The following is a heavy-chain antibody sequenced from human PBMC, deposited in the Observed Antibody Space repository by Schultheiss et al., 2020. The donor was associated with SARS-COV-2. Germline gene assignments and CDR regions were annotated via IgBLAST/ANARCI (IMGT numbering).Heavy chain of an antibody. J-gene: IGHJ5*02. Sequence: SETLSLTCTVSGGSISSGGYYWSWIRQHPGKGLEWIGYIYYSGSTNYNPSLKSRVTISVDTSKNQFSLKLSSVTAADTAVYYCARDSGYGVWFDPWGQGTVVTVSS. V-gene: IGHV4-61*08. D-gene: IGHD3-22*01. CDR3: ARDSGYGVWFDP. CDR1: GGSISSGGYY. CDR2: IYYSGST.